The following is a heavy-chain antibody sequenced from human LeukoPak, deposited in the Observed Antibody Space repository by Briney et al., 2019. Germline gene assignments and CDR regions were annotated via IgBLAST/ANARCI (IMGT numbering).Heavy chain of an antibody. CDR3: ARASGPFDY. J-gene: IGHJ4*02. CDR1: GFTFSVYG. V-gene: IGHV3-33*01. Sequence: RGSLRLSCAASGFTFSVYGMHWVCQAPGKGLEWVAVIWNDGSNKHYADSVKGRFTISRDNSKNTLYLQMNSLRAEDTAVYSCARASGPFDYWGQGTLFTFSS. CDR2: IWNDGSNK. D-gene: IGHD3-10*01.